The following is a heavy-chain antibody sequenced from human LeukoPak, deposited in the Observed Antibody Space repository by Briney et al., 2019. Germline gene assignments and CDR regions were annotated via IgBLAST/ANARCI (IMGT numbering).Heavy chain of an antibody. CDR2: IYTSGST. V-gene: IGHV4-4*07. CDR1: GGSISGYY. J-gene: IGHJ4*02. Sequence: PSETPSLTCTVSGGSISGYYWSWIRQPAGKGLEWIGRIYTSGSTNYNPSLKSRVTMSVDTSKNQFSLKLSSVTAADTAVYYCAGGPASDFWSGYYLDYWGQGTLVTVSS. D-gene: IGHD3-3*01. CDR3: AGGPASDFWSGYYLDY.